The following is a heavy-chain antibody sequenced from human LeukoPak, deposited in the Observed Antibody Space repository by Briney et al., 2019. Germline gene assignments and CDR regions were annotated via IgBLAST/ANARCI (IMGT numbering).Heavy chain of an antibody. Sequence: KPSETLSLTCTVSGGSISSYYWSWIRQPPGKGREWIGYIYYSGSTNYNPSLTSRVTISVDTSKNQFSLKLRSVTAADTAVYYCARQGTVATRFDPWGQGTLVTVSS. J-gene: IGHJ5*02. V-gene: IGHV4-59*08. CDR1: GGSISSYY. CDR3: ARQGTVATRFDP. CDR2: IYYSGST. D-gene: IGHD6-19*01.